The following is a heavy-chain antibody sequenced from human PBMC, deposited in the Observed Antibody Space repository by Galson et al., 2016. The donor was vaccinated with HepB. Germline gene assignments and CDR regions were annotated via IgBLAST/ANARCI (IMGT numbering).Heavy chain of an antibody. J-gene: IGHJ6*03. CDR3: ARDYNGDFWSGYYHSYYYMDL. CDR1: GFTFRTYT. D-gene: IGHD3-3*01. CDR2: ISSSSSYI. V-gene: IGHV3-21*01. Sequence: SLRLSCAASGFTFRTYTLHWVRQAPGKGLEWVSSISSSSSYIYYADSVKGRFTISRDNAKMYLQMNSLRAEDTAVYYCARDYNGDFWSGYYHSYYYMDLWGKGTTVTVSS.